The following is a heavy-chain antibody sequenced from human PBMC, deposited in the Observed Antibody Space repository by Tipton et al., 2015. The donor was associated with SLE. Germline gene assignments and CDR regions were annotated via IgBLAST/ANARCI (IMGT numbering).Heavy chain of an antibody. J-gene: IGHJ1*01. CDR3: ARGLTGTVAEH. Sequence: TLSLTCTVSGGSISSSSYYWGWIRQTPGKGLECIGESNDSGKTNYNPALKSRATISVDTSRNQFSLRLTSVTVADTAVYYCARGLTGTVAEHWGQGTLVTVSS. D-gene: IGHD1-7*01. CDR2: SNDSGKT. V-gene: IGHV4-39*07. CDR1: GGSISSSSYY.